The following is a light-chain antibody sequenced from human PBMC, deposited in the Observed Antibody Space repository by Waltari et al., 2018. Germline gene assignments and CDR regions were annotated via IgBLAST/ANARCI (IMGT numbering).Light chain of an antibody. CDR1: QSSSSY. CDR3: QQRSNWPLT. CDR2: DAP. Sequence: EIVLTQSPATLSLSPGERATFPARASQSSSSYLAWYQQKPGQAPSLHINDAPNRATGIPARFSGSGSGTDFTLTISSLEPADFAVYYCQQRSNWPLTFGGGTKVEIK. J-gene: IGKJ4*01. V-gene: IGKV3-11*01.